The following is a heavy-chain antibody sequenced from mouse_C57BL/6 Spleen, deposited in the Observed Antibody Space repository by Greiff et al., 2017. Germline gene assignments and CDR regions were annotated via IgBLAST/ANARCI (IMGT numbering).Heavy chain of an antibody. CDR2: IYWDDDK. CDR3: ARFYGYDDGYCLDY. D-gene: IGHD2-2*01. CDR1: GFSLTTSGMG. J-gene: IGHJ2*01. Sequence: QVTLKVSGPGLLQSSQTLSLTCSFSGFSLTTSGMGVSWIRQPSGKGLEWLAHIYWDDDKRYHPSMKSRLTISKNTSRNQVFLKITSVDTADTARYNCARFYGYDDGYCLDYWGQGTTLTVSS. V-gene: IGHV8-12*01.